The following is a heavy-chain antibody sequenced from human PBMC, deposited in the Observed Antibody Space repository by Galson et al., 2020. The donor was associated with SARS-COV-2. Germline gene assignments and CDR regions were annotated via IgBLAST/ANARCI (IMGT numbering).Heavy chain of an antibody. CDR1: GYSFTSRW. D-gene: IGHD6-13*01. V-gene: IGHV5-51*01. CDR3: ARRAAAEFDY. J-gene: IGHJ4*02. Sequence: GESLKISCKPSGYSFTSRWIAWVRQMHGKGLEWMGIIYPGDSDTRYSPSFQGQVTISADKSISTAYLQWSSLKASDTAMYYCARRAAAEFDYWGQGTLVTVSS. CDR2: IYPGDSDT.